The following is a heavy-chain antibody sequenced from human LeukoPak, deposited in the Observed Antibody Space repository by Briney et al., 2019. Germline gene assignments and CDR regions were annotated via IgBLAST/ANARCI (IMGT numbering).Heavy chain of an antibody. V-gene: IGHV3-7*01. CDR1: GFTTHYW. CDR3: TGGSDKVLSGEYCYYMDV. D-gene: IGHD2/OR15-2a*01. Sequence: PGGSLRLSCTASGFTTHYWLNWVRPSPGKGREGVANIDRDGRVQHYVDSVEGRFTISRDSAKNSLDLQMHSLRAEDTAVYYCTGGSDKVLSGEYCYYMDVWGKGTTVTVSS. J-gene: IGHJ6*03. CDR2: IDRDGRVQ.